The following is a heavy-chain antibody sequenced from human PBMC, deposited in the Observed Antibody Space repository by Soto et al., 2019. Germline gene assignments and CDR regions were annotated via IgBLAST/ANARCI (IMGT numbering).Heavy chain of an antibody. CDR2: IWYDGSNK. CDR3: ARGDYYGAGNWFDP. Sequence: GGSLRLSCAASGFTFSSYGMHWVRQAPGKGLEWVAVIWYDGSNKYYADSVKGRFTISRDNSKNTLYLQMNSLRAEDTAVYYCARGDYYGAGNWFDPWGQGTRVSVSS. V-gene: IGHV3-33*01. D-gene: IGHD3-10*01. CDR1: GFTFSSYG. J-gene: IGHJ5*02.